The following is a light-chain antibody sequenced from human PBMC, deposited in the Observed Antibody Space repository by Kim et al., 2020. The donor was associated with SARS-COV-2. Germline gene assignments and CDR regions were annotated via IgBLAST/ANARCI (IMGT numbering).Light chain of an antibody. CDR1: QSVSSGY. Sequence: GVRHPLPCRASQSVSSGYLAWYQQKPGQAPRLLSYGASSRATGIPDRFSGSGSGTDFTLTISRLEPEDFAVYYCQQYGSSPYTFGQGTKLEI. CDR2: GAS. CDR3: QQYGSSPYT. J-gene: IGKJ2*01. V-gene: IGKV3-20*01.